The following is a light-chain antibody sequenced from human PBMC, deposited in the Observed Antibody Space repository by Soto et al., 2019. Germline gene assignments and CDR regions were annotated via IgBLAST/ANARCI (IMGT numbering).Light chain of an antibody. CDR2: KAS. J-gene: IGKJ4*01. CDR1: QSISSW. Sequence: DIQMTQSPSTLSASVRDRVTITCRASQSISSWLAWYQQKPGKAPKLLIYKASSLESGVPSRFSGSGSGTEFTLTISSLQPDDFTTYYCQQYNSYPLTFGGGTKVEIK. CDR3: QQYNSYPLT. V-gene: IGKV1-5*03.